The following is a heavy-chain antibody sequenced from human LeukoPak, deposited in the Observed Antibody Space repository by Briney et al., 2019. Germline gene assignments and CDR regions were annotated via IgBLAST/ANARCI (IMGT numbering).Heavy chain of an antibody. J-gene: IGHJ4*02. D-gene: IGHD3-16*02. Sequence: PSETLSLTCTVSGGSLSSSGYYWGWIRQPPGKGLEWIGSIYYSGSTYYNPSLKSRVTISVDTSKNQFSLKLSSVTAADTAVYYCARAGERLDYVWGSYRFDYWGQGTLVTVSS. CDR2: IYYSGST. CDR1: GGSLSSSGYY. CDR3: ARAGERLDYVWGSYRFDY. V-gene: IGHV4-39*07.